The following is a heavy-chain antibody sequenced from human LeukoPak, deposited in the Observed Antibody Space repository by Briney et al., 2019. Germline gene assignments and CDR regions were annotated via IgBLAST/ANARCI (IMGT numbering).Heavy chain of an antibody. CDR3: ARGPYYYDSSGYSNGFDY. J-gene: IGHJ4*02. D-gene: IGHD3-22*01. CDR1: GGSISSSSYY. CDR2: IYYSGST. V-gene: IGHV4-39*07. Sequence: SETLSLTCTVSGGSISSSSYYWGWIRQPPGKGLEWIGSIYYSGSTYYNPSLKSRVTISVDTSKNQFSLKLSSVTAADTAVYYCARGPYYYDSSGYSNGFDYWGQGTLVTVSS.